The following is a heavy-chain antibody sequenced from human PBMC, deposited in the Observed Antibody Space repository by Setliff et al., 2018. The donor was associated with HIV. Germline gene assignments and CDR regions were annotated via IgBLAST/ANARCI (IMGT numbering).Heavy chain of an antibody. V-gene: IGHV4-31*03. CDR2: VYHTGNT. Sequence: SETLSLTCTVSGDSLSSGSSYWTWIRQHPGKGLEWIGYVYHTGNTFYNPSLKSRLTISVDTSKNQFSLKLTSVTAADTAVYYCARHYYTDPFDYWGQGTLVTVSS. CDR1: GDSLSSGSSY. D-gene: IGHD1-26*01. J-gene: IGHJ4*02. CDR3: ARHYYTDPFDY.